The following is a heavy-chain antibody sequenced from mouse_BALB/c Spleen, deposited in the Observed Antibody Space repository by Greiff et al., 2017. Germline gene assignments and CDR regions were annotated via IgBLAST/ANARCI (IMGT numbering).Heavy chain of an antibody. CDR1: GFTFSSFG. V-gene: IGHV5-17*02. J-gene: IGHJ2*01. Sequence: DVKLVESGGGLVQPGGSRKLSCAASGFTFSSFGMHWVRQAPEKGLEWVAYISSGSSTIYYADTVKGRFTISRDNPKNTLFLQMTSLRSEDTAMYYCARRSYYGSSPFDYWGQGTTLTVSS. CDR3: ARRSYYGSSPFDY. D-gene: IGHD1-1*01. CDR2: ISSGSSTI.